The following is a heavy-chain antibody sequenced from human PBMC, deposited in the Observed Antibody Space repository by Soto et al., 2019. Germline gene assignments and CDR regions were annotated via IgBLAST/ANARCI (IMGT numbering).Heavy chain of an antibody. D-gene: IGHD3-22*01. V-gene: IGHV4-59*08. Sequence: SETLSLTCTVSGGSISSYYWSWIRQPPGKGLEWIGYIYYSGSTNYNPSLKSRVTISVDTSKNQFSLKLSSVTAADTAVYYCARHRDSSGYYSSYYYGMDVWGQGTTVTVSS. CDR3: ARHRDSSGYYSSYYYGMDV. CDR2: IYYSGST. J-gene: IGHJ6*02. CDR1: GGSISSYY.